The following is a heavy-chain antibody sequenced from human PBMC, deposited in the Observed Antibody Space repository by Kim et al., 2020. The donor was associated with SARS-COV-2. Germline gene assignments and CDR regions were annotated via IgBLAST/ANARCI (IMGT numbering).Heavy chain of an antibody. Sequence: GGSLRLSCAASGFTFSSYGMHWVRQAPGKGLEWVAVISYDGSNKYYADSVKGRFTISRDNSKNTLYLQMNSLRAEDTAVYYCAKEYCSSTSCYTEGGRGAFDIWGQGTMVTVSS. CDR2: ISYDGSNK. D-gene: IGHD2-2*02. CDR3: AKEYCSSTSCYTEGGRGAFDI. J-gene: IGHJ3*02. CDR1: GFTFSSYG. V-gene: IGHV3-30*18.